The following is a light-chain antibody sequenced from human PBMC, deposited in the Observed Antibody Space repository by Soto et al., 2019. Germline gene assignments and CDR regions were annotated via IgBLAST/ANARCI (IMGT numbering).Light chain of an antibody. J-gene: IGLJ1*01. CDR3: SSYASTGTLYV. Sequence: QSALAQPASVSGSPGQSITISCTGTSSDVGGFNYVSWYQQHPDKAPKLMIFEVSNRPSGVSNRFSDSKSGNTASLTISGLQAEDEAHYYCSSYASTGTLYVFGTGTKVTVL. CDR2: EVS. V-gene: IGLV2-14*01. CDR1: SSDVGGFNY.